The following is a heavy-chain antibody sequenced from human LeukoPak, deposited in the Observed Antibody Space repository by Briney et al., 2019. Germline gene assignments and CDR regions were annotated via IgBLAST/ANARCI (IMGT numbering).Heavy chain of an antibody. Sequence: SVTVSCKASGGTFSSYAISWVRQAPGQGLEWMGRIIPILGIANYAQKFQGRVMITADKSTSTAYMELSSLRSEDTAVYYCARATGYSSSLPADYWGQGTLDTVSS. CDR1: GGTFSSYA. D-gene: IGHD6-6*01. V-gene: IGHV1-69*04. CDR2: IIPILGIA. CDR3: ARATGYSSSLPADY. J-gene: IGHJ4*02.